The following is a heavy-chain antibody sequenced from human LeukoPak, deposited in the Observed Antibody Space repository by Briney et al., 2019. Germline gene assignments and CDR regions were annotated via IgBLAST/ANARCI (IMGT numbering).Heavy chain of an antibody. J-gene: IGHJ4*02. V-gene: IGHV3-48*02. Sequence: GGSLRLSCAASGFTFSRKSMNWVRQAPGKGLEWISYISSSSYNIYYADSVKGRFTISRDNANNSLYLEMNSLRDEDTAVYYCATGFGELYDWGQGTLVTVSS. CDR1: GFTFSRKS. CDR2: ISSSSYNI. D-gene: IGHD3-10*01. CDR3: ATGFGELYD.